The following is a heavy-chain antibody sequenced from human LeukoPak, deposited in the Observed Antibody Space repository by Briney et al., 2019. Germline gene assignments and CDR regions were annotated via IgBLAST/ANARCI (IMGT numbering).Heavy chain of an antibody. V-gene: IGHV3-30*04. D-gene: IGHD3-22*01. CDR1: GFTFSSYA. CDR3: ARVAPPDYYDSSGLTYYFDY. Sequence: GGSLRLSCAASGFTFSSYAMHWVRQAPGKGLEWVAVISYDGSNKYYADSVKGRFTISRDNSKNTLYLQMNSLRAEDTAVYYCARVAPPDYYDSSGLTYYFDYWGQGTLVTVS. J-gene: IGHJ4*02. CDR2: ISYDGSNK.